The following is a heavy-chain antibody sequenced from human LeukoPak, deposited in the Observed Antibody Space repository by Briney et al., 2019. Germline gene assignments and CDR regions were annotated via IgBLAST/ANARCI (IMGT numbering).Heavy chain of an antibody. CDR1: GYKFTIYW. V-gene: IGHV5-51*01. CDR3: ARLTTMIVVAPRENAFDI. J-gene: IGHJ3*02. Sequence: GESLKISCKGSGYKFTIYWIGWVRQMPGKGLEWMGIIYPGDSDTRYSPSFQGQVTISADKSISTAYLQWSSLKASDTAMYYCARLTTMIVVAPRENAFDIWGQGTMVTVSS. CDR2: IYPGDSDT. D-gene: IGHD3-22*01.